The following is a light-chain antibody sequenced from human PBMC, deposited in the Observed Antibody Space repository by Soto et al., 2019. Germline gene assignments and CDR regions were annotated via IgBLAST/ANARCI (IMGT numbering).Light chain of an antibody. Sequence: QSALTQPASVSGSPGQSITISCTGTSSDIGRYDYVSWYQQLPGKAPKLIIYRVINRPSGVSDRFSGSKSGNSASLSISGLQPEDEAGYFCGSYTSANTWVFGGGTKLTVL. CDR3: GSYTSANTWV. J-gene: IGLJ3*02. CDR2: RVI. V-gene: IGLV2-14*03. CDR1: SSDIGRYDY.